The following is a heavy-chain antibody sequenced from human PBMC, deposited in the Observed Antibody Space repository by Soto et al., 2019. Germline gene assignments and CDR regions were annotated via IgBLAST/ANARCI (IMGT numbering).Heavy chain of an antibody. D-gene: IGHD6-6*01. J-gene: IGHJ6*02. V-gene: IGHV3-30-3*01. CDR2: ISYDGSNK. CDR1: GFTFSSYA. Sequence: GGSLRLSCAASGFTFSSYAMHWVRQAPGKGLEWVAVISYDGSNKYYADSVKGRFTISRDNSKNTLYLQMNSLRAEDTAVYYCARVRYRSSSDPPFYYYYYYGMDVWGQGTTVTVSS. CDR3: ARVRYRSSSDPPFYYYYYYGMDV.